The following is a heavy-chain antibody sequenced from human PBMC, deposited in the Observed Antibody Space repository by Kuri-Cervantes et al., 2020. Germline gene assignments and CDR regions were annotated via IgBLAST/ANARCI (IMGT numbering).Heavy chain of an antibody. V-gene: IGHV1-2*02. CDR2: INPNSGGT. J-gene: IGHJ6*03. CDR1: GYTFTGYY. CDR3: ARGDGSGIPGPLYYYYMDV. Sequence: ASVKVSCKASGYTFTGYYMHWVRQAPGQGLEWMGWINPNSGGTNYAQKFQGRVTITTDESTSTAYMELSSLRSEDTAVYYCARGDGSGIPGPLYYYYMDVWGKGTTVTVSS. D-gene: IGHD3-10*01.